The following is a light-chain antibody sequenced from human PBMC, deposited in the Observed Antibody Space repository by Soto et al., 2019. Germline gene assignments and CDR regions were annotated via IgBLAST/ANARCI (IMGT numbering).Light chain of an antibody. J-gene: IGKJ2*01. CDR1: QSVSSSY. CDR2: GAS. Sequence: EIVLTQSPGTLSLSPGERATLSCRASQSVSSSYLAWYQQKPGQAPRLLIYGASSRATGIPDRFRGSGSGTDFYLTISRLEPEDFPVYYCQQYGSSPPYTFGQGTKLEIK. V-gene: IGKV3-20*01. CDR3: QQYGSSPPYT.